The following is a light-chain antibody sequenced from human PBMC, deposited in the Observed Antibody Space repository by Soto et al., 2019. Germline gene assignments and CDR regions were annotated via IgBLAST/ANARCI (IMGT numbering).Light chain of an antibody. V-gene: IGKV3-11*01. CDR1: PSVPNY. Sequence: EIALTQSPATLSLSPGERATLSCRASPSVPNYVAWYQQKPGQAPRLLISDASNRATGIPARFSGSGSGTDFTLTISSLEPEDFAVYYCQQRFKWPGLTFGGGTKV. CDR3: QQRFKWPGLT. J-gene: IGKJ4*01. CDR2: DAS.